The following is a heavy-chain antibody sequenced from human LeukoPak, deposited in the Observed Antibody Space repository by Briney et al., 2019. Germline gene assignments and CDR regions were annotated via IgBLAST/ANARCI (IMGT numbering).Heavy chain of an antibody. D-gene: IGHD2-2*01. CDR3: ARGPRIVVVPAAMPDNAFDI. CDR1: GGSFSGYY. Sequence: SETLSLTCAVYGGSFSGYYWSWIRQPPGKGLEWIGEINHSGSTNYNPSLKSRVTISVDTSKIQFSLKLSSVTAADTAVYYCARGPRIVVVPAAMPDNAFDIWGQGTMVTVSS. V-gene: IGHV4-34*01. J-gene: IGHJ3*02. CDR2: INHSGST.